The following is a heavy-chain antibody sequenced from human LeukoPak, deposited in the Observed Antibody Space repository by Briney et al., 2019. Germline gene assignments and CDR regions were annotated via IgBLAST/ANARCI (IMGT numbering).Heavy chain of an antibody. J-gene: IGHJ4*02. CDR3: VPSAMPELDY. D-gene: IGHD2-2*01. V-gene: IGHV3-23*01. CDR2: ISGSGART. CDR1: GFTFRSFA. Sequence: GGSLRLSCAASGFTFRSFAMSWVRLAPGKGLEWVSSISGSGARTYYADSVKGRFTISRDNSKNTLYLQMNSLKAEDTAVYYCVPSAMPELDYWGQGTLVTVSS.